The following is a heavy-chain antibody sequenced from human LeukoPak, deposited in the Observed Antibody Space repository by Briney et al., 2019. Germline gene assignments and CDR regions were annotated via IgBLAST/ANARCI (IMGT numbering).Heavy chain of an antibody. J-gene: IGHJ4*02. Sequence: PSETLSLTCTVSGGSISSYYWSWIRQPAGKGLEWIGCIYNSGSTNYNPNYNPSLTSRVTMSVDTSKNQFSLKLNSVSAADTAVYFCARAIWYGSGTTAFDYWGQGTLVTVSP. V-gene: IGHV4-4*07. D-gene: IGHD3-10*01. CDR1: GGSISSYY. CDR3: ARAIWYGSGTTAFDY. CDR2: IYNSGST.